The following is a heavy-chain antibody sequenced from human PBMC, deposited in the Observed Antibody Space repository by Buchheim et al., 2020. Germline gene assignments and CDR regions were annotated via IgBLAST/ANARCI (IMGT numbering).Heavy chain of an antibody. CDR2: IKQDGSEK. V-gene: IGHV3-7*01. J-gene: IGHJ6*03. D-gene: IGHD6-19*01. CDR1: GITFSSYW. Sequence: EVQLVESGGGLVQPGGSLRLSCAASGITFSSYWMSWVRQAPGKGLEWVANIKQDGSEKYYVDSVKGRFTISRDNAKSSLFLQMTSLRAEDTAIYYCARHRITVASVLYYYMDVWGKGTT. CDR3: ARHRITVASVLYYYMDV.